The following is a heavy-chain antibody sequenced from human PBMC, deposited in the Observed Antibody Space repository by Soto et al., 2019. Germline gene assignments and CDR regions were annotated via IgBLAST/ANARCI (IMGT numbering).Heavy chain of an antibody. J-gene: IGHJ6*02. CDR1: GVSISSSNW. CDR2: IYHSGST. D-gene: IGHD4-17*01. V-gene: IGHV4-4*02. CDR3: ARDQSVTTSDTYYYYGMDV. Sequence: SETLSLTCAVSGVSISSSNWWSWVRQPPGKGLEWIGEIYHSGSTNYNPSLKSRVTISVDKSKNQFSLKLSSVTAADTAVYYCARDQSVTTSDTYYYYGMDVWGQGTTVTVSS.